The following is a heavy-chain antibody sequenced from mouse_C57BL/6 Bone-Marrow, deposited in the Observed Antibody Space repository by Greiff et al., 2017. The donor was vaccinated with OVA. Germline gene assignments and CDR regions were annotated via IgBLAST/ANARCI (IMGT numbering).Heavy chain of an antibody. V-gene: IGHV1-82*01. Sequence: VQLQQSGPELVKPGASVKISCKASGYAFSSSWMNWVKQRPGKGLEWIGRLSPGDGDTNYNGKFKGKATLTADKSSSTAYMQLSSLTSEDSAVYFCAKLTGTGWFAYWGQGTLVTVSA. CDR2: LSPGDGDT. CDR3: AKLTGTGWFAY. CDR1: GYAFSSSW. J-gene: IGHJ3*01. D-gene: IGHD4-1*01.